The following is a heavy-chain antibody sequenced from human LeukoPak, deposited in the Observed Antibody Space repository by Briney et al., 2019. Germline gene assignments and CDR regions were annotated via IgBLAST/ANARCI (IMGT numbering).Heavy chain of an antibody. Sequence: KISCKGSGYRFASYWISWVRQAPGQGLEWMGGIIPIFGTANYAQKFQGRVTITADESTSTAYMELSSLRSEDAAVYYCARWRESRPYCGGDCYLGSWGQGTLVTVSS. V-gene: IGHV1-69*01. CDR1: GYRFASYW. CDR3: ARWRESRPYCGGDCYLGS. J-gene: IGHJ4*02. D-gene: IGHD2-21*02. CDR2: IIPIFGTA.